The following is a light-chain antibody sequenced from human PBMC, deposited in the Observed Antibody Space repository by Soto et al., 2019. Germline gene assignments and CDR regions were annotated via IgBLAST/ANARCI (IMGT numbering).Light chain of an antibody. CDR3: QQYGGSALYT. V-gene: IGKV3-20*01. Sequence: EIVLTQSPGTMSLSPGERATLSFRASQSVSSSYLAWYQQKPGQAPRLLIYGASSRATGIPDRFSGSGSGRDFTLTISRLEPEDFAVFYCQQYGGSALYTFGQGTKLEI. CDR1: QSVSSSY. CDR2: GAS. J-gene: IGKJ2*01.